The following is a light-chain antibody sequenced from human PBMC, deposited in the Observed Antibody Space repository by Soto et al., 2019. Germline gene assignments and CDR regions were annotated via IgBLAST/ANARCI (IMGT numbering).Light chain of an antibody. CDR2: LNSDGSH. V-gene: IGLV4-69*01. Sequence: QPVLTQSPSASASLGASVKLTCTLSSGHSSYAIAWHQQQSEKGPRYLMKLNSDGSHSKGDGIPDRFSGSSSGAERYLTISSLQSEDEADYYFQTWGTGIQVFGGGTKLTVL. CDR3: QTWGTGIQV. CDR1: SGHSSYA. J-gene: IGLJ3*02.